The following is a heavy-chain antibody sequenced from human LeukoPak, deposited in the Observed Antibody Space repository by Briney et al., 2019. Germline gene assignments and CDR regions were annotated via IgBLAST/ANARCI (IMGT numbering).Heavy chain of an antibody. D-gene: IGHD6-13*01. CDR3: ARGWAAAPPDY. CDR1: GGTFSSYA. J-gene: IGHJ4*02. Sequence: SVKVSRKASGGTFSSYAISWVRQAPGQGLEWMGRIIPIFGTANYAQKFQGRVTITTDESTSTAYMELSSLRSEDTAVYYCARGWAAAPPDYWGQGTLVTVSS. V-gene: IGHV1-69*05. CDR2: IIPIFGTA.